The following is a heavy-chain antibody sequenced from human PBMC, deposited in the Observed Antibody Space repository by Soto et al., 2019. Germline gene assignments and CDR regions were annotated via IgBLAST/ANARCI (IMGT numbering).Heavy chain of an antibody. V-gene: IGHV4-34*01. CDR2: INHSGST. D-gene: IGHD2-15*01. CDR1: GGSFSGYY. CDR3: ARGRGVVDARIPTRWFDP. J-gene: IGHJ5*02. Sequence: SETLSLTCAVYGGSFSGYYWSWIRQPPGKGLEWIGEINHSGSTNYNPSLKSRVTISVDTSKNQFSLKLSSVTAAETAVYYCARGRGVVDARIPTRWFDPWGQGTLVTVSS.